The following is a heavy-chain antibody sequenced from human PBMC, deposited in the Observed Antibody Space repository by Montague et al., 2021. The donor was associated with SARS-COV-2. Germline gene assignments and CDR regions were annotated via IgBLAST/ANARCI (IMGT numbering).Heavy chain of an antibody. Sequence: SLRPSCAASGFTFSSYAMSWVRQAPGKGLEWVSVIYSGGSSTYYADSVKGRFTISRDNSKNTLYLQMNSLRAEDTAVYYCAKDSMTTVTPTGNAYYYYGMDVWGQGTTVTVSS. J-gene: IGHJ6*02. CDR2: IYSGGSST. D-gene: IGHD4-17*01. V-gene: IGHV3-23*03. CDR1: GFTFSSYA. CDR3: AKDSMTTVTPTGNAYYYYGMDV.